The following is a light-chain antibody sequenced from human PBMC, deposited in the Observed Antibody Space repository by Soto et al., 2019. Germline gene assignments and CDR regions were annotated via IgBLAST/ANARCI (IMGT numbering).Light chain of an antibody. CDR1: HRVSSY. J-gene: IGKJ1*01. Sequence: EIVMTQSPATLSVSPGERATLSCRASHRVSSYLAWYQQKPGQAPRLLIYATSTRATGIPARFSGSGSGTEFTLTISSLQSDDFATYYCQHYNSYSEAFGQGTKVELK. CDR3: QHYNSYSEA. CDR2: ATS. V-gene: IGKV3-15*01.